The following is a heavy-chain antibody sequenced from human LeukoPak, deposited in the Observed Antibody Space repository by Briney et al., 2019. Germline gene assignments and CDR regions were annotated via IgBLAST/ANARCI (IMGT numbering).Heavy chain of an antibody. J-gene: IGHJ3*02. CDR3: ARGSSYGFDI. CDR1: RFTPTGYP. V-gene: IGHV3-74*01. Sequence: PGGSLRLSRSPSRFTPTGYPMNSGRQAPGKGLVWVSRIGTDGSGTAYADSVKGRFTISRDNAKNTLHLLMNSLRAEDTAVYYCARGSSYGFDIWGHGTMVTVSS. CDR2: IGTDGSGT.